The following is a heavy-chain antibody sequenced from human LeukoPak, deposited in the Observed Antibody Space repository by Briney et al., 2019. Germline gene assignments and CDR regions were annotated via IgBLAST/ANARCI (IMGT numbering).Heavy chain of an antibody. CDR2: IYYSGST. CDR1: GGSISSYY. J-gene: IGHJ4*02. CDR3: ARSTLSGYIYGSFDY. Sequence: PSETLSLTCTVSGGSISSYYWSWIRQPPGKGLEWIGYIYYSGSTNYNPSLKSRVTISVDTSKNQFSLKLSSVTAADTAVYYCARSTLSGYIYGSFDYWGQGTLVTVSS. V-gene: IGHV4-59*01. D-gene: IGHD5-18*01.